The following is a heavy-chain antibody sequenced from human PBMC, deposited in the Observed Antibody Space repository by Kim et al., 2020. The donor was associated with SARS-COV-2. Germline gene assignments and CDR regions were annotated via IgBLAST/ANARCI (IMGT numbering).Heavy chain of an antibody. J-gene: IGHJ4*02. V-gene: IGHV1-3*01. CDR2: INAGNGNT. Sequence: ASVKVSCKASGYTFTSYAMHWVRQAPGQRLEWMGWINAGNGNTKYSQKFQGRVTITRDTSASTAYMELSSLRSEDTALYYCARDSITGDQIDYWGQGTLVTVSS. CDR3: ARDSITGDQIDY. D-gene: IGHD7-27*01. CDR1: GYTFTSYA.